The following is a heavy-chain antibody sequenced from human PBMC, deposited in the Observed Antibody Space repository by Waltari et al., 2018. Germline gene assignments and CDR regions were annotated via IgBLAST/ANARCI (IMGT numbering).Heavy chain of an antibody. Sequence: QVQLVESGGGVVQPGGSLRLSCAASGFTFSSYGMHWVRQAPGKGLEWVAFIRYDGSNKYYADSVKGRFTISRDNSKNTLYLQMNSLRAEDTAVYYCAKDLDIVAMGSRGFDYWGQGTLVTVSS. D-gene: IGHD5-12*01. CDR1: GFTFSSYG. CDR3: AKDLDIVAMGSRGFDY. V-gene: IGHV3-30*02. J-gene: IGHJ4*02. CDR2: IRYDGSNK.